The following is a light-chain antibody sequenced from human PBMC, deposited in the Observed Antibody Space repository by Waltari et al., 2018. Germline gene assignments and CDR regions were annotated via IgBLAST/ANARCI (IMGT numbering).Light chain of an antibody. J-gene: IGKJ2*01. CDR3: QQSYTVAFT. CDR1: ESITNS. Sequence: DIQMTQSPSSLSASVGTGVSITCRASESITNSLNWYQQKPGKAPKLLIHTASSLQSWVPSRFSGRGSGTEFTLTISGLQPGDVATYYCQQSYTVAFTFGPGTKLEI. V-gene: IGKV1-39*01. CDR2: TAS.